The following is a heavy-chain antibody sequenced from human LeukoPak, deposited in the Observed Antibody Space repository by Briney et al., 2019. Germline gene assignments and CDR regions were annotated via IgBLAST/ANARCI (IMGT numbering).Heavy chain of an antibody. D-gene: IGHD4-17*01. CDR2: IFYSGST. Sequence: PSETLSLTCTVSGGSISSRSYYWVWIRQPPGKGLEWIASIFYSGSTYYNPSLKSRVTISVDTSKNQFSLRLSSVTAADTAVYYCARHPIYGDYAYGRYYFDYWGQGTLVTVSS. CDR1: GGSISSRSYY. J-gene: IGHJ4*02. V-gene: IGHV4-39*01. CDR3: ARHPIYGDYAYGRYYFDY.